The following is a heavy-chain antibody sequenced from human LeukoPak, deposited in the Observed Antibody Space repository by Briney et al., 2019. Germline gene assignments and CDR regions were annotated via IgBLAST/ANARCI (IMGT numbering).Heavy chain of an antibody. CDR3: ARELTDADFDH. CDR1: AYTFTSYG. Sequence: ASVKVSCKASAYTFTSYGISWVRQAHGQGLEWMWWISAYNGNTKFAQKLQGRGTMTTATATTTAYMYLKSMRSDAQAMYYCARELTDADFDHWGKGTMVSVSS. CDR2: ISAYNGNT. D-gene: IGHD3-9*01. J-gene: IGHJ4*02. V-gene: IGHV1-18*01.